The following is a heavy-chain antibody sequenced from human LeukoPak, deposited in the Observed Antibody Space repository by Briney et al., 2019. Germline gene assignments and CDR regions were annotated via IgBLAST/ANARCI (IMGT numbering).Heavy chain of an antibody. CDR3: ARRLYYYGSGSYYNLDY. CDR1: GGSFSGYY. CDR2: INHSGST. Sequence: SETLSLTCAVYGGSFSGYYWSWIRQPPGKGLEWIGEINHSGSTNYNPSLKSRVTISVDTSKNQFSLKLSSVTAADTAVYYCARRLYYYGSGSYYNLDYWGQGTLVTVSS. D-gene: IGHD3-10*01. V-gene: IGHV4-34*01. J-gene: IGHJ4*02.